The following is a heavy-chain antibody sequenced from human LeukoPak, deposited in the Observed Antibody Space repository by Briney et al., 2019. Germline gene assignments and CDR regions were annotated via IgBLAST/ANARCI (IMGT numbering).Heavy chain of an antibody. Sequence: SETLSLTCTVSGGSITSYYWSWIRHPPGKGLEWIGYISYSGSTNYNPSLKSRVTISVDTSKNQFSLKLSSVTAADTAVYYCARGYSSGWYANWGQGTLVTVSS. V-gene: IGHV4-59*01. CDR1: GGSITSYY. CDR3: ARGYSSGWYAN. D-gene: IGHD6-19*01. J-gene: IGHJ4*02. CDR2: ISYSGST.